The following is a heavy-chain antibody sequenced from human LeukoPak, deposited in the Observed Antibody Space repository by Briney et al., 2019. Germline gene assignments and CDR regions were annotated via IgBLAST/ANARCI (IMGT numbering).Heavy chain of an antibody. CDR2: INHSGST. V-gene: IGHV4-34*01. CDR3: ARVRPPRPGYCSSTSCRTNHFDY. CDR1: GGSFSGYY. J-gene: IGHJ4*02. D-gene: IGHD2-2*03. Sequence: SETLSLTYAVYGGSFSGYYWSWIRQPPGKGLEWIGEINHSGSTNYNPSLKSRVTISVDTSKNQFSLKLSSVTAADTAVYYCARVRPPRPGYCSSTSCRTNHFDYWGQGTLVTVSS.